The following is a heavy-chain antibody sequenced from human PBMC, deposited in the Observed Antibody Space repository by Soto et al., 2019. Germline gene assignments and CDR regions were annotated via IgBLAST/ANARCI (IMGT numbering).Heavy chain of an antibody. V-gene: IGHV4-39*01. D-gene: IGHD4-17*01. CDR2: IYYSGST. CDR3: ARLPPPDDYGDYDYYYYGMDV. Sequence: QLQLQESGPGLVKPSETLSLTCTVSGGSISSSSYYWGWIRQPPGKGLEWIGSIYYSGSTYYNPSLKSRVTISVDTSKNQFSLKLSSVTAADTAVYYCARLPPPDDYGDYDYYYYGMDVWGQGTTVTVSS. CDR1: GGSISSSSYY. J-gene: IGHJ6*02.